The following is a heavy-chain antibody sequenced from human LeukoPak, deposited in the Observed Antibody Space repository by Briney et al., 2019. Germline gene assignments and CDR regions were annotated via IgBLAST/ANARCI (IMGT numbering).Heavy chain of an antibody. V-gene: IGHV4-59*01. CDR3: ARGGFQWRDNWFDP. CDR2: IYYSGST. D-gene: IGHD6-19*01. J-gene: IGHJ5*02. Sequence: SETLSLTCTVSGGSISSYYWSWIRQPPGKGLEWIGYIYYSGSTNYNPSLKSRVTISVDTSKNQFSLKLSSVTAADTAVYYCARGGFQWRDNWFDPWGQGTLVTVSS. CDR1: GGSISSYY.